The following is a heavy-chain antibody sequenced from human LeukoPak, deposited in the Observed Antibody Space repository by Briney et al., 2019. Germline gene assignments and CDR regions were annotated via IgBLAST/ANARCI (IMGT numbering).Heavy chain of an antibody. J-gene: IGHJ6*03. D-gene: IGHD6-13*01. V-gene: IGHV4-34*01. Sequence: PSETPSLTCAVYGGSFSGYYWSWIRQPPGKGLEWIGEINHSGSTNYNPSLKSRVTISVDTSKNQFSLKLSSATAADTAVYFCARGRVSSSTWYSTYYYYFYMDVWGKGTTVTVSS. CDR3: ARGRVSSSTWYSTYYYYFYMDV. CDR2: INHSGST. CDR1: GGSFSGYY.